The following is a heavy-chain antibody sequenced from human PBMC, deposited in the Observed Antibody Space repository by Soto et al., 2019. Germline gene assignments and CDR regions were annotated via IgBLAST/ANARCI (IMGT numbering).Heavy chain of an antibody. CDR3: ARGDLTTLTIYS. D-gene: IGHD2-21*01. Sequence: GGSLRLSCAASGFTFSSHSMNWVRQAPGKGLEWVSYISSSSSTKYYADSVRGRFTISRDNAENSLYLQMNSLSAEDTAVYYCARGDLTTLTIYSLSQGTLVTVSS. CDR1: GFTFSSHS. CDR2: ISSSSSTK. J-gene: IGHJ5*01. V-gene: IGHV3-48*01.